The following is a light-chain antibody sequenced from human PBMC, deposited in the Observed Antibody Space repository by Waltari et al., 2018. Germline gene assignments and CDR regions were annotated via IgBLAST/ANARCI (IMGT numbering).Light chain of an antibody. V-gene: IGKV1-39*01. CDR3: QQSYSTPPT. CDR1: QSISSY. J-gene: IGKJ2*01. CDR2: AES. Sequence: DIQMTQSPSSLSASVGDRVTITCRASQSISSYLNWYQQKPGKAPKLLIYAESSLQSGGPSRFSGSGSGTDFTLTISSLQPEDFATYYCQQSYSTPPTFGQGTKLEIK.